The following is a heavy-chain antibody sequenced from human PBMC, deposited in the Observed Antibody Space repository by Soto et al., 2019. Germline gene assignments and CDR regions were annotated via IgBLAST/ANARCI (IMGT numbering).Heavy chain of an antibody. V-gene: IGHV3-23*01. J-gene: IGHJ5*02. CDR1: GFTFSSFA. Sequence: EVQLLDSGGGLVQPGGSLRLSCAASGFTFSSFAMSWVRQSPGKGLEWVSSISGDGDNTYYADSVKGRFTISRDTSKNPLYLQMYSLRAEDTAVYYCAKNPHYDFWSDSPNWFDPWGQGTLVTVSS. CDR2: ISGDGDNT. CDR3: AKNPHYDFWSDSPNWFDP. D-gene: IGHD3-3*01.